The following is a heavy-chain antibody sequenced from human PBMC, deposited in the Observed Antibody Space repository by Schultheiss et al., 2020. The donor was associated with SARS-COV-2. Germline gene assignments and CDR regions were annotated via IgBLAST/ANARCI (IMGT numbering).Heavy chain of an antibody. CDR2: IYYSGST. D-gene: IGHD5-18*01. CDR3: ARDSYDHFDY. V-gene: IGHV4-34*01. Sequence: SETLSLTCAVYGGSFSGYYWSWIRQHPGKGLEWIGSIYYSGSTYYNPSLKSRVTISVDTSKNQFSLKLSSVTAADTAVYYCARDSYDHFDYWGQGSLVTVAS. J-gene: IGHJ4*02. CDR1: GGSFSGYY.